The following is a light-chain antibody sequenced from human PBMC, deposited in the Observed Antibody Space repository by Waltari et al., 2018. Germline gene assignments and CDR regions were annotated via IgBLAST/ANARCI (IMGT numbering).Light chain of an antibody. Sequence: QSALTQPASVSGSPGQSITISCTGPSSDVGNYNLVSLYQQHPGKAPNLMIYEDTKRPSGVSNRFSGSKSGNTASLTISGLQAEDEAEYYCCSYARSSALVFGGGTELTVL. J-gene: IGLJ3*02. V-gene: IGLV2-23*01. CDR2: EDT. CDR1: SSDVGNYNL. CDR3: CSYARSSALV.